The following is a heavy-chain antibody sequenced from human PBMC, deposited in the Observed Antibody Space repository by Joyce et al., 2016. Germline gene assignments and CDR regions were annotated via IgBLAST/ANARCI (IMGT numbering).Heavy chain of an antibody. D-gene: IGHD4-11*01. CDR1: GYSFTSYW. CDR2: NYAGDSDT. CDR3: ARHRCSNYENWFDP. V-gene: IGHV5-51*01. Sequence: EVQLVQSGAEVKKPGESPKISCKGSGYSFTSYWIGWVRQMPGKGLEWMESNYAGDSDTRYSPSFQGQVTISADKSIGTAYQQWSSLKASDTAMYYCARHRCSNYENWFDPWGQGALVTVFS. J-gene: IGHJ5*02.